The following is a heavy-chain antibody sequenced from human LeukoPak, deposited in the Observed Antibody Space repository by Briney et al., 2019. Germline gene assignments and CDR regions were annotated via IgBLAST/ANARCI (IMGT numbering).Heavy chain of an antibody. CDR2: ISYDGSNK. CDR3: AKWDPLDNSIGN. J-gene: IGHJ4*02. V-gene: IGHV3-30*18. Sequence: GRSLRLSCAASGFTFSSYGMHWVRQAPGKGLEWVAVISYDGSNKYYADSVKGRFTISRDNSKNTLYLQTNSLRAEDTAVYYCAKWDPLDNSIGNWGQGTLVTVS. D-gene: IGHD2/OR15-2a*01. CDR1: GFTFSSYG.